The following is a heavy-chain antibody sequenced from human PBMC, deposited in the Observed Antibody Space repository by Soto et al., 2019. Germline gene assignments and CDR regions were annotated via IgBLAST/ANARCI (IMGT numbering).Heavy chain of an antibody. CDR3: ATDFPESSGYFVSYYYYYGMDV. CDR2: LSYDGSNK. J-gene: IGHJ6*02. V-gene: IGHV3-30-3*01. Sequence: QVQLEESGGGVVQPGRSLRLSSAASGFTFSSYGMHWVRQAPGKGLEWVSVLSYDGSNKYYADSVKGRFTISRDNSKNTLYLQMNSLRAEDTAVYYCATDFPESSGYFVSYYYYYGMDVWGQGTTVTVTS. D-gene: IGHD3-22*01. CDR1: GFTFSSYG.